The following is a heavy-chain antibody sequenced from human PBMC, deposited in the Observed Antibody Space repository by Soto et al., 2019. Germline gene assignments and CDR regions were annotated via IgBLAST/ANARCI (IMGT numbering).Heavy chain of an antibody. CDR1: GGSISSGDYY. CDR2: IYYSGST. J-gene: IGHJ3*02. CDR3: ARERGNAFDI. D-gene: IGHD3-16*01. Sequence: SETLSLTCTVSGGSISSGDYYWSCIRQPPGKGLEWIGYIYYSGSTYYNPSLKSRVTISVDTSKNQFSLKLSSVTAADTAVYYCARERGNAFDIWGQGTMVTVSS. V-gene: IGHV4-30-4*01.